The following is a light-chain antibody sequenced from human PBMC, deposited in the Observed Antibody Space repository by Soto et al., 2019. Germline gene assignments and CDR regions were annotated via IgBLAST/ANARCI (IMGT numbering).Light chain of an antibody. Sequence: EIVMTQSPATLSVSPGEGATLSCRASQNVRSTLAWYQQTPGQAPRLLIYGASTRATGIPARFSGRGSGTEFILTISSLQSEDFAVYYCQQYDDWPETFGPGTKVDIK. J-gene: IGKJ1*01. V-gene: IGKV3-15*01. CDR3: QQYDDWPET. CDR1: QNVRST. CDR2: GAS.